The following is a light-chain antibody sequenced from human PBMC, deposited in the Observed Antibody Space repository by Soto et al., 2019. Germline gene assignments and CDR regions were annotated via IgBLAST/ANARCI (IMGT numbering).Light chain of an antibody. CDR2: DVS. Sequence: QSALTQPASVSGSPGQSITISCTGTSSDVGGYSFVSWYQQHPGKAPKLMIYDVSNRPSGVSNRFSGSKSGNTASLTISGLQAEDEADYYGSSYTSSSTLVGFGGGTKGTVL. V-gene: IGLV2-14*01. CDR1: SSDVGGYSF. CDR3: SSYTSSSTLVG. J-gene: IGLJ2*01.